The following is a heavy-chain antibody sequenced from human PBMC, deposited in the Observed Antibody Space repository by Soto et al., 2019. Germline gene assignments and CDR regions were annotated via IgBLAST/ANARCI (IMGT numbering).Heavy chain of an antibody. D-gene: IGHD3-3*01. CDR3: AKAVTNYYYYYGMDV. J-gene: IGHJ6*02. Sequence: SLRLSCAASGFTFSSYGMHWVRQAPGKGLEWVAVISYDGSNKYYADSVKGRFTISRDNSKNTLYLQMNSLRAEDTAVYYCAKAVTNYYYYYGMDVWGQGTTVTVSS. CDR2: ISYDGSNK. V-gene: IGHV3-30*18. CDR1: GFTFSSYG.